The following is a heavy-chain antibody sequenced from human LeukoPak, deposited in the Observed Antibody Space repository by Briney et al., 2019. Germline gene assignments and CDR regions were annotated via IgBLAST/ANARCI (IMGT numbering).Heavy chain of an antibody. CDR2: IHYSGTT. CDR3: ARLNTASYGDY. Sequence: SETLSLTCAVYGGSFSGYYWSWMRQPPGKGLEWLGYIHYSGTTNYNPSLKSRVTMSVDTAKNQFSLKLSSVTATDTAVYYCARLNTASYGDYWGQGTLVTVSS. D-gene: IGHD2-21*02. V-gene: IGHV4-59*08. J-gene: IGHJ4*02. CDR1: GGSFSGYY.